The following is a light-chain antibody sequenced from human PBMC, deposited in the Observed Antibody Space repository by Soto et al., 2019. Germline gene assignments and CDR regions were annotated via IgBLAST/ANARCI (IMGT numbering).Light chain of an antibody. CDR3: AAWDDRLSAYV. V-gene: IGLV1-47*02. CDR2: TND. J-gene: IGLJ1*01. CDR1: DSNVGINF. Sequence: QSVLTQPPSASATPGQRVTISCSGSDSNVGINFVYWYQQLPGTAPKLLIYTNDQRPSGVPDRFSDSKSGTSAFLAISGLRSEDEADYYCAAWDDRLSAYVFGTGTKLTVL.